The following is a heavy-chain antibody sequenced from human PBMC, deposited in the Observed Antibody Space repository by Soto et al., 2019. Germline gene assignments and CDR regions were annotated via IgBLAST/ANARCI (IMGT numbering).Heavy chain of an antibody. CDR2: IYWNDDK. J-gene: IGHJ4*02. D-gene: IGHD6-19*01. Sequence: SGPTLVNPTQTLTLTCTFSGFSLSTSGLGVGWIRQPPGKALEWLALIYWNDDKRYSPSLKARLTITKDTSKNQVVLTMTNMDPVDTATYYCAHRPSGWYLFDYWGQGTLVTVSS. CDR3: AHRPSGWYLFDY. CDR1: GFSLSTSGLG. V-gene: IGHV2-5*01.